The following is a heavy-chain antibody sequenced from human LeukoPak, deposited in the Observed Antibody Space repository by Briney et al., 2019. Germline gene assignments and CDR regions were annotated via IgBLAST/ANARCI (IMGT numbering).Heavy chain of an antibody. CDR2: IYYSGST. CDR1: GGSISSSSYY. D-gene: IGHD3-10*01. J-gene: IGHJ4*02. Sequence: SETLSLTCTVSGGSISSSSYYWGWIRQPPGKGLEWIGSIYYSGSTYYNPSLKSRVTISVDTSKNQFSLKLSSVTAADTAVYYCARGIDGSGSYYFDYWGQGTLVTVSS. V-gene: IGHV4-39*07. CDR3: ARGIDGSGSYYFDY.